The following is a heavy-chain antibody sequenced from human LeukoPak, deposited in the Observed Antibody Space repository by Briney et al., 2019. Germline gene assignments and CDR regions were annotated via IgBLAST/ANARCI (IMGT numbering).Heavy chain of an antibody. CDR2: IYSSGSF. CDR3: ARSGGSSSGSLGLWYSDI. D-gene: IGHD6-19*01. Sequence: TETLSLTCTVSGGSISSYFWTWIRQPAGRGLEWTGHIYSSGSFKYNPSLESRVTMSIDTSKNQLSLKLNSVTAADTAVYYCARSGGSSSGSLGLWYSDIWGQGTMVTVSS. CDR1: GGSISSYF. V-gene: IGHV4-4*07. J-gene: IGHJ3*02.